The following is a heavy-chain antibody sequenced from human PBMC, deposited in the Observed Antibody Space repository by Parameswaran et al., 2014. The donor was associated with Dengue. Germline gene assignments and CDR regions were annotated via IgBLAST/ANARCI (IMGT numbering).Heavy chain of an antibody. V-gene: IGHV3-69-1*01. J-gene: IGHJ6*02. CDR1: GFTFSPYA. CDR3: ARVMTGTTLFGYYAMDV. D-gene: IGHD1/OR15-1a*01. Sequence: LKISCEASGFTFSPYAMNWVRQAPGKGLEWVSSISSGGDVYYADSVRGRFTISRDNAKNSLYLQMTSLRAEDMALYYCARVMTGTTLFGYYAMDVWGQGTTVTVSS. CDR2: ISSGGDV.